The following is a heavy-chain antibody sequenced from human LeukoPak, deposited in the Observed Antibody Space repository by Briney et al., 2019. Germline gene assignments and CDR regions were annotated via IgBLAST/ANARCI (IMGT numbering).Heavy chain of an antibody. Sequence: GGSLRLSCAASGFAVSTTYMSWVRQAPGKGLEWVSVIYSGGSPYYADSVKGRFTISRDNAKNSLYLQMNSLRAEDTAVYYCARGSGSFWGQGTLVTVSS. CDR2: IYSGGSP. CDR3: ARGSGSF. J-gene: IGHJ4*02. V-gene: IGHV3-53*01. D-gene: IGHD1-26*01. CDR1: GFAVSTTY.